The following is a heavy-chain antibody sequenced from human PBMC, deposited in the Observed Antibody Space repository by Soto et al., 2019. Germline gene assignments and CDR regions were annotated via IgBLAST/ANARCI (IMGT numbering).Heavy chain of an antibody. V-gene: IGHV3-15*01. J-gene: IGHJ4*02. D-gene: IGHD6-13*01. CDR1: GFTFSNAW. CDR3: TTELSIAAAGPFDY. Sequence: GGSLRLSCAASGFTFSNAWMSWVRQAPGKGLEWVGRIKSKTDGGTTDYAAPVKGRFTISRDDSKNTLYLQMNSLKTEDTAVYYCTTELSIAAAGPFDYWGQGTLVTVSS. CDR2: IKSKTDGGTT.